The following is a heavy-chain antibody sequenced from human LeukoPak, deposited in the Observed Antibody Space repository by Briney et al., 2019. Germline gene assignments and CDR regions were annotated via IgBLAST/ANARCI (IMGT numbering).Heavy chain of an antibody. Sequence: MPSETLSLTCTVSGGSISSYYWSWIRQPPGKGLEWIGYIYYTGSTNYNPSLKSRVTISVDASKNHFSLKLSSVTAADTAVYYCARMYDSSGYYYPFDYWGQGTLVTVSS. CDR1: GGSISSYY. CDR2: IYYTGST. J-gene: IGHJ4*02. V-gene: IGHV4-59*08. CDR3: ARMYDSSGYYYPFDY. D-gene: IGHD3-22*01.